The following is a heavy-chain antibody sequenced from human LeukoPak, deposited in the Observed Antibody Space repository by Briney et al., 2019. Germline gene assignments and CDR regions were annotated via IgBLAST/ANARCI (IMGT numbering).Heavy chain of an antibody. CDR3: ARDFGRYCSGGSCYDFDY. CDR2: ISSSSTI. D-gene: IGHD2-15*01. V-gene: IGHV3-48*02. J-gene: IGHJ4*02. CDR1: GFTFSSYS. Sequence: GGSLRLSCAASGFTFSSYSMNWVRQAPGKGLEWVSYISSSSTIYYADSVKGRFTISRDNAKNSLYLQMNSLRDEDTAVYYCARDFGRYCSGGSCYDFDYWGQGTLVTVSS.